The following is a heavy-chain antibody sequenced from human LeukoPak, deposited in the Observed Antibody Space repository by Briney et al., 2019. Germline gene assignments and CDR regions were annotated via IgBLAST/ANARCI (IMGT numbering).Heavy chain of an antibody. D-gene: IGHD6-19*01. J-gene: IGHJ4*02. Sequence: SETLSLTCTVSGGSISSYYWSWIRQPPGKGLEWIGYIYYSGSANYNPSLKSRVTISVDTSKNQFSLKLSSVTAADTAVYYCARGDSSGWLFDYWGQGTLVTVSS. V-gene: IGHV4-59*01. CDR2: IYYSGSA. CDR1: GGSISSYY. CDR3: ARGDSSGWLFDY.